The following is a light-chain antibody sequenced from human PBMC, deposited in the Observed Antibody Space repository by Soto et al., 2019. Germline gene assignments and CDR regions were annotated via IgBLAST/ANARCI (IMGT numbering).Light chain of an antibody. J-gene: IGKJ1*01. CDR1: QSINTW. Sequence: DIQMTQSPSTLSASVGDRITITCRASQSINTWLAWYQQKPGEAPQLLIYDGSTFAIGVPSRFSGSGSGTEFTLTISRLQPDDFATFYCQQYQTYSRTFGQGTRVEVK. CDR2: DGS. V-gene: IGKV1-5*01. CDR3: QQYQTYSRT.